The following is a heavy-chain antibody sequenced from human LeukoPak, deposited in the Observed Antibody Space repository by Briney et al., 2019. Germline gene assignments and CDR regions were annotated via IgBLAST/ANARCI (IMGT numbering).Heavy chain of an antibody. CDR1: GGSFIGYY. J-gene: IGHJ4*02. D-gene: IGHD5-24*01. V-gene: IGHV4-34*01. Sequence: SETLSLTCAVSGGSFIGYYWSWIRQPPGKGLEWIGEINHSGSTNYNPSLKSRVTISVDTSKNQCSLKLSSVTAADTAVYYCARRDGYNSIDYWGQGTLVTVSS. CDR2: INHSGST. CDR3: ARRDGYNSIDY.